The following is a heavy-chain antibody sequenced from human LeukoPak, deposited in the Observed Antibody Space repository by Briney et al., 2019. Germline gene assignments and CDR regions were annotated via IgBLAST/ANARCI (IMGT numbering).Heavy chain of an antibody. V-gene: IGHV4-34*01. D-gene: IGHD2-2*01. CDR1: GGSFSGYY. J-gene: IGHJ4*02. CDR3: ATEGVVPAATFDY. CDR2: INHSGGT. Sequence: SETLSLTCAVYGGSFSGYYWSWIRQPPGKGLEWIGEINHSGGTNYNPSLKSRVTISVDTSKNQFSLKLSSVTAADTAVYYCATEGVVPAATFDYWGQGTLVTVSS.